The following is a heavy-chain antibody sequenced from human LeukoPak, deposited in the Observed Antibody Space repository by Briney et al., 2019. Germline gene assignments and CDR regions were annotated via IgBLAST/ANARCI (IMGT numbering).Heavy chain of an antibody. J-gene: IGHJ4*02. Sequence: SETLSLTCTVSGGSISSSSYYWGWIRQPPGKGLGRIGSIYYSGSTYYNPSLKSRVTISVDTSKNQFSLKLISVTAADTAVYYCAREMSNSWYRAIDYWGQGTLVTVSS. D-gene: IGHD6-13*01. CDR3: AREMSNSWYRAIDY. CDR1: GGSISSSSYY. CDR2: IYYSGST. V-gene: IGHV4-39*07.